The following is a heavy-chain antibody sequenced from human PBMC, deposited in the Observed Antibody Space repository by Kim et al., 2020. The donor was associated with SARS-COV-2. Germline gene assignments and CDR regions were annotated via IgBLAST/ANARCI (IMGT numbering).Heavy chain of an antibody. J-gene: IGHJ4*02. V-gene: IGHV3-30*01. CDR3: AREHSSSNSLDY. D-gene: IGHD6-13*01. Sequence: YAESVKGRFTISRDNSKNTRYLQMNSLRAEDTAVYYCAREHSSSNSLDYWGQGTLVTVSS.